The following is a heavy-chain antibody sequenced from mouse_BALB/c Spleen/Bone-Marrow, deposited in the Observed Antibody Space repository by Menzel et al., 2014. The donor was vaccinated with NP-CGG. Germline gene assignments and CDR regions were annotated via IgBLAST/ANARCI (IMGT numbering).Heavy chain of an antibody. V-gene: IGHV5-6*01. CDR2: ISSGGSYT. CDR1: GFTFSNYG. Sequence: EVQRVESGGDLVKPGGSLKLSCAASGFTFSNYGMSWVRQTPDKRLEWVATISSGGSYTYYPDSVKGRFTISRGNAKNTLYLQMSSLKSEDTAMYYCSRRGSTMITTGYAMDYWGQGTSVTVSS. D-gene: IGHD2-4*01. J-gene: IGHJ4*01. CDR3: SRRGSTMITTGYAMDY.